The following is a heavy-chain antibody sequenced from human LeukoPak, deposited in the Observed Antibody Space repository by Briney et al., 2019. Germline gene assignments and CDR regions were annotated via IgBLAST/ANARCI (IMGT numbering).Heavy chain of an antibody. Sequence: SQTLSLTCAISGDSVSSNSAAWNWIRQSPSRGLEWLGRTYYRSKWYNDYAVSVKSRITINPDTSKNQFSLQLNSVTPEDTAVYYCARDDPGAVAGYRYYYGMDVWGQGTTVTVSS. CDR3: ARDDPGAVAGYRYYYGMDV. J-gene: IGHJ6*02. CDR2: TYYRSKWYN. D-gene: IGHD6-19*01. V-gene: IGHV6-1*01. CDR1: GDSVSSNSAA.